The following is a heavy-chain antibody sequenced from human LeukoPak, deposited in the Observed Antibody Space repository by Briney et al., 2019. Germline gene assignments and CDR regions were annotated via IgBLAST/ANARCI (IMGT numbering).Heavy chain of an antibody. V-gene: IGHV1-18*01. CDR2: ISAYNGNT. D-gene: IGHD3-9*01. CDR1: GYTFTSYG. Sequence: GASVKVSCKASGYTFTSYGISWVRQAPGQGLEWMGWISAYNGNTNYAQKLQGRVTMTTDTSTRTAYMELRSLRSDDTAVYYCAIQLDYDILTGYWYYFDYWGQGTLVTV. J-gene: IGHJ4*02. CDR3: AIQLDYDILTGYWYYFDY.